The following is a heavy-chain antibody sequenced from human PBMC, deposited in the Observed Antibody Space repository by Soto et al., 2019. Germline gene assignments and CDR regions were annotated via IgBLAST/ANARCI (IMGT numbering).Heavy chain of an antibody. CDR1: EGSIRNGAYY. CDR3: ARRSTVTKSFDY. V-gene: IGHV4-30-4*01. Sequence: PSETLSLTCTVSEGSIRNGAYYWSWIRQPPGKGLEWIGYIYYSGSAYFNPSLKSQVSMSVDTSQNQFSLRLSSVTAADTAVYYCARRSTVTKSFDYWGQGTLVTV. CDR2: IYYSGSA. J-gene: IGHJ4*02. D-gene: IGHD4-17*01.